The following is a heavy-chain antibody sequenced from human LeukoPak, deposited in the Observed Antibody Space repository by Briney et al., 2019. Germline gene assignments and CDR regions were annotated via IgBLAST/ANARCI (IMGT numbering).Heavy chain of an antibody. CDR3: ARRPYSSGHWYFDL. J-gene: IGHJ2*01. CDR1: GGSISSSSYS. Sequence: SETLSLTCTVSGGSISSSSYSWGWIRLPPGKGLEWIGSIYYSGSTYYTPSLKSRVTISVDTSKNQFSLKLSSVTAADTAVYYCARRPYSSGHWYFDLWGRGTLVTVSS. D-gene: IGHD6-19*01. CDR2: IYYSGST. V-gene: IGHV4-39*01.